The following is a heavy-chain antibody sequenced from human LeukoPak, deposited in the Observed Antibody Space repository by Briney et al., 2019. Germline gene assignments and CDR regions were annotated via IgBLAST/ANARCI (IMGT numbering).Heavy chain of an antibody. J-gene: IGHJ4*02. Sequence: ASVKVSCKASGYTFTGYYMHWVRQAPGQGLEWMGWINPNSGGTNYAQKFQGRVTMTRDTSISTAYMELSRLRSDDTAVYYCARALTTVTPFWYWGQGTLVTVSS. D-gene: IGHD4-17*01. V-gene: IGHV1-2*02. CDR3: ARALTTVTPFWY. CDR2: INPNSGGT. CDR1: GYTFTGYY.